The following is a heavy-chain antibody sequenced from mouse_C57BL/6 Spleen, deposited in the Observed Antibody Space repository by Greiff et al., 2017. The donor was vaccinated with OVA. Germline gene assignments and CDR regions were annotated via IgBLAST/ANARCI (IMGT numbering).Heavy chain of an antibody. CDR2: IYPGDGDT. CDR1: GYAFSSSW. D-gene: IGHD3-2*02. CDR3: ARWIDSSGYDY. V-gene: IGHV1-82*01. J-gene: IGHJ2*01. Sequence: QVQLQQSGPELVKPGASVKISCKASGYAFSSSWMNWVKQRPGKGLEWIGRIYPGDGDTNYNGKFKGKATLTADKSSSTAYMQLSSLTSEDSAVYFCARWIDSSGYDYRGQGTTLTVSS.